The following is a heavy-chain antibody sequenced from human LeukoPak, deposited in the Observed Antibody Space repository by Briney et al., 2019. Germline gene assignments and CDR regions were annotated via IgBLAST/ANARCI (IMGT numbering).Heavy chain of an antibody. CDR1: GITLSNYG. V-gene: IGHV3-23*01. D-gene: IGHD3-10*01. Sequence: GGSLRLSCVVSGITLSNYGMRWVRQAPGKGLEWVSGISERGGSTNYADSVQGRFIISRDTSKNALYLQMNSLRVEDTAVYFCAKRGIVIRAVIIIGFHKEAYYFDYWGQGILVTVSS. J-gene: IGHJ4*02. CDR3: AKRGIVIRAVIIIGFHKEAYYFDY. CDR2: ISERGGST.